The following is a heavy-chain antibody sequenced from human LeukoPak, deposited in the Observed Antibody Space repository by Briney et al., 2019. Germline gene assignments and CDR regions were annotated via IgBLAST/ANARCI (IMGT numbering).Heavy chain of an antibody. J-gene: IGHJ4*02. D-gene: IGHD5-12*01. V-gene: IGHV4-4*02. Sequence: PSGTLSLTCAVSGGSISSSNWWSWVRQPPGKGLEWIGEIYHSGSTNYNPSLKSRVTISVDKSKNQFSLKLSSVTAADTAVYYCARRGKGYSGYVDYWGQGTLVTVSS. CDR3: ARRGKGYSGYVDY. CDR1: GGSISSSNW. CDR2: IYHSGST.